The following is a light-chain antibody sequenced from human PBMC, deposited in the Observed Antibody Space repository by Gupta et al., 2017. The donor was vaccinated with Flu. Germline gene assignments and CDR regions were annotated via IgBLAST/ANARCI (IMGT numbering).Light chain of an antibody. V-gene: IGLV1-44*01. CDR3: AAWDDSLTALSADGSLTGLWV. Sequence: LYQHLPGTAPRLLIYNDNQRPSGVPDRFSGSKSGTSASLAIGGLQSEDEAYYYCAAWDDSLTALSADGSLTGLWVFGGGTKLSVL. J-gene: IGLJ3*02. CDR2: NDN.